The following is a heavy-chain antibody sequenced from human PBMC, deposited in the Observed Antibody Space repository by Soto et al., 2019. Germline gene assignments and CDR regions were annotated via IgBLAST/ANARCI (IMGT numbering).Heavy chain of an antibody. Sequence: GGSLRLSCAASGFSFSDYWMTWVRQTPGRGLEWVANIKQDGSDKNYVDSVKGRFTISRDNARSSLSLQMDTLGVEDTAVYFCAKMATLEYWGPGTLVTVSS. CDR1: GFSFSDYW. D-gene: IGHD5-12*01. CDR2: IKQDGSDK. CDR3: AKMATLEY. J-gene: IGHJ4*02. V-gene: IGHV3-7*02.